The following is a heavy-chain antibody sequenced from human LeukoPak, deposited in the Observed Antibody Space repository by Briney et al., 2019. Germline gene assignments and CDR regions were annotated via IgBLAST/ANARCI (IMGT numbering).Heavy chain of an antibody. D-gene: IGHD3-22*01. CDR2: ISWNSGSI. CDR1: GFTFDDYA. Sequence: GGSLRLSCAASGFTFDDYAMHWVRQAPGKGLEWVSGISWNSGSIGYADSVKGRFTISRDNAKNSLYLQMNSLRAEDTALYYCAKDIRYYYDSSGHLDYWGQGTLVTVSS. CDR3: AKDIRYYYDSSGHLDY. J-gene: IGHJ4*02. V-gene: IGHV3-9*01.